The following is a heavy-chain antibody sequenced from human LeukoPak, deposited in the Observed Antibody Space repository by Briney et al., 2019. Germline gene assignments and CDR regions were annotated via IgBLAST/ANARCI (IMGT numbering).Heavy chain of an antibody. Sequence: SGGSLRLSCAASGFAVSSNYMSWVRQAPGKGLEWVSVIYSGGSTYYAGSVKGRFTISRDNSKNTLYLQMNSLRAEDTAVYYCARTGDRDYFDYWGQGTLVTVSS. J-gene: IGHJ4*02. CDR2: IYSGGST. D-gene: IGHD7-27*01. V-gene: IGHV3-53*01. CDR1: GFAVSSNY. CDR3: ARTGDRDYFDY.